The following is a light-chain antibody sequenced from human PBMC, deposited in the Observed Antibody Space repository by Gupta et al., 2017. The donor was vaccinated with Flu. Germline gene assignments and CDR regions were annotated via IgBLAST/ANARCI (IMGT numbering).Light chain of an antibody. CDR2: KAS. Sequence: DIQMTQSPSTLSASVGDSVTIPCRASQSISSWLAWYQQKPGKAPKLLIYKASSLESGVPSRFSGSGSGTEFTLTISSLQPDDVATYYCQQYKSYSFTFGEGTKVEIK. V-gene: IGKV1-5*03. CDR3: QQYKSYSFT. J-gene: IGKJ4*01. CDR1: QSISSW.